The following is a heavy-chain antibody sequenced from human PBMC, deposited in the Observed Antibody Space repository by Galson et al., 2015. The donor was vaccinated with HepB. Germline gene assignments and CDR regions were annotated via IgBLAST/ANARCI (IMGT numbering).Heavy chain of an antibody. V-gene: IGHV3-21*06. CDR1: GFTFSTYS. D-gene: IGHD1-1*01. Sequence: SLRLSCAASGFTFSTYSMNWVRQVPGKGLEWVSSISSDGRDIFYAASLNGRFTISRDDAKSSLYLHMNSLIVEDTAVYFCARNWSDFDFWGQGTQVPVSS. J-gene: IGHJ4*02. CDR2: ISSDGRDI. CDR3: ARNWSDFDF.